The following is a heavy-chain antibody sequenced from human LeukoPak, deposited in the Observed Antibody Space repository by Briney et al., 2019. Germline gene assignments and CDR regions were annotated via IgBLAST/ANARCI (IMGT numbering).Heavy chain of an antibody. J-gene: IGHJ4*02. CDR1: GFSFSSSW. V-gene: IGHV3-7*03. CDR3: ARDRRSGLDH. CDR2: LKQDAYQT. D-gene: IGHD6-19*01. Sequence: GGSLRLSCEASGFSFSSSWMAWVRQAPGQGLEWVANLKQDAYQTFYLESVKGRFAISRDNAKNSLYLYMNSLRVEDTAMYYCARDRRSGLDHWGQGALVTVSS.